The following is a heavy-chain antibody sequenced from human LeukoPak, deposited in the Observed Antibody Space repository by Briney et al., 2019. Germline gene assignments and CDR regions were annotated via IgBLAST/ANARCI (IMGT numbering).Heavy chain of an antibody. J-gene: IGHJ4*02. CDR1: GGSISSYY. CDR2: IYYSGST. D-gene: IGHD3-10*01. V-gene: IGHV4-59*01. Sequence: PSETLSLTCTVSGGSISSYYWSWIRQPPGKGLERIGYIYYSGSTNYNPSLKSRVTISVDTSKNQFSLKLSSVTAADTAVYYCARGTYYYGSGSLLPYFDYWGQGTLVTVSS. CDR3: ARGTYYYGSGSLLPYFDY.